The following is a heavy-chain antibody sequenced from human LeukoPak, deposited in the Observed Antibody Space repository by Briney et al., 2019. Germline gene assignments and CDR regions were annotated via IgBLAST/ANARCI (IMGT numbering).Heavy chain of an antibody. J-gene: IGHJ4*02. CDR3: ARDGEMASVRGYLDY. CDR2: ISYDGRDK. V-gene: IGHV3-30*03. D-gene: IGHD5-24*01. Sequence: PGGSLRLPCAASGFTFSDYYMSWIRQAPGKGLEWVAFISYDGRDKYTDSVKGRFTISRDNSKNTLYLEVNSLRAEDTAVYYCARDGEMASVRGYLDYWGQGTLVTVSS. CDR1: GFTFSDYY.